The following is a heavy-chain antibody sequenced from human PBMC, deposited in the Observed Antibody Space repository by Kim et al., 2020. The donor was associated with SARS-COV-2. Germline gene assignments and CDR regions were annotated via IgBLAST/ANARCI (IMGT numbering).Heavy chain of an antibody. CDR3: ARLGGVWELGAFDI. CDR2: IYYSGST. Sequence: SETLSLTCTVSGGSISSYYWSWIRQPPGKGLEWIGYIYYSGSTNYNPSLKSRVTISVDMSKNQFSLKLSSVTAADTAVYYCARLGGVWELGAFDIWGQGTMVTVSS. D-gene: IGHD1-26*01. J-gene: IGHJ3*02. CDR1: GGSISSYY. V-gene: IGHV4-59*01.